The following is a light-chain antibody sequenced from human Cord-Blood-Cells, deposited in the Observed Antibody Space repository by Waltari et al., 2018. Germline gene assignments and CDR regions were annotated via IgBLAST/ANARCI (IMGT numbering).Light chain of an antibody. CDR2: AAS. CDR3: QQNYSTPYT. J-gene: IGKJ2*01. CDR1: QSISSY. V-gene: IGKV1-39*01. Sequence: DIQMTQSPSSLSASVGDRVTITCRASQSISSYLNWYQQKPGKAPKLLIYAASSLQSGVPSRFSGSGSGTDFTLTISSLQPEDFATYYCQQNYSTPYTFGQWTKLEIK.